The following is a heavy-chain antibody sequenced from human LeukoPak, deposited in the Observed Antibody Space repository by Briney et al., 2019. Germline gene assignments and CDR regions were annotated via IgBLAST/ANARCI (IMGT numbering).Heavy chain of an antibody. CDR2: IYTSGST. D-gene: IGHD6-19*01. CDR3: AREAVAVAVHYFDY. J-gene: IGHJ4*02. Sequence: SQTLSLTCTVSGGSISSGSYYWSWIRQPAGKGLEWIGRIYTSGSTNYNPSLKSRVTISVDTSKNQFSLKLSSVTAADTAVYYCAREAVAVAVHYFDYWGQGTLVTVSS. CDR1: GGSISSGSYY. V-gene: IGHV4-61*02.